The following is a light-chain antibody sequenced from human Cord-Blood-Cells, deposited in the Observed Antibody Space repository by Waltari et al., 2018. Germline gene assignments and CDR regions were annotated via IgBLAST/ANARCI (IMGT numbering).Light chain of an antibody. CDR2: AAS. V-gene: IGKV1-39*01. J-gene: IGKJ1*01. Sequence: DIKMTQSPSSLSASVVDRVTITCRASQSISSYLNWYQQKPGKAPKLLIYAASSLQSGVPSRFSGSGSGTDFTLTISSLQPEDFATYYCQQSYSTPPTFGQGTKVEIK. CDR3: QQSYSTPPT. CDR1: QSISSY.